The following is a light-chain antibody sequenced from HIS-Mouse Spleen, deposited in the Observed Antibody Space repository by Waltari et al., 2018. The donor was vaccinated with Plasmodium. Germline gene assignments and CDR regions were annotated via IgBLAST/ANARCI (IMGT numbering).Light chain of an antibody. CDR3: YSTDSSGNHRV. Sequence: SYELTQPPSVSVSPGQTARITCSGDALPKKYAYWYRQKSGQAPVLVIYEDSKRPSGCPWRVSGSSSGTMATVTISGGQVEDEADYYCYSTDSSGNHRVFGGGTKLTVL. J-gene: IGLJ3*02. CDR1: ALPKKY. CDR2: EDS. V-gene: IGLV3-10*01.